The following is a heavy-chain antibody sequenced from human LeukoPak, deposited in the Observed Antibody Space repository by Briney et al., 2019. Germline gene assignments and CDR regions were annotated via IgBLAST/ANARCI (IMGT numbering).Heavy chain of an antibody. D-gene: IGHD6-13*01. Sequence: ASVKVSCKASGGTFSNYTISWVRQAPGQGLEWMGGIIPIFGTTNYAQKFQGRVTITADESTSTGYMELSSLRSEDTAVYYCARSTAAASEIFDYWGQGTLVTVSS. J-gene: IGHJ4*02. CDR3: ARSTAAASEIFDY. CDR1: GGTFSNYT. CDR2: IIPIFGTT. V-gene: IGHV1-69*13.